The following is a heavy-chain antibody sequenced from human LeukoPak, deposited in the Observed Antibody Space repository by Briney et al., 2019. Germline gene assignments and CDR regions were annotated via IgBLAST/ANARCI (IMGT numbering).Heavy chain of an antibody. D-gene: IGHD2-2*01. Sequence: VSVKVSCKASGYAFSRSGISWVRQAPGQGLEWMGWIGAYSGSTTYPQKFQGRVTMTTDTSTSAAYMELRSLTSDDTAVYYCARDHQFDFDYWGQGTLVTVSS. CDR1: GYAFSRSG. CDR3: ARDHQFDFDY. V-gene: IGHV1-18*01. J-gene: IGHJ4*02. CDR2: IGAYSGST.